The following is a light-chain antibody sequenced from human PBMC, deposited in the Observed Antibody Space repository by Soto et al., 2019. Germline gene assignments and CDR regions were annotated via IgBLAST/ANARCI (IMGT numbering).Light chain of an antibody. CDR1: SSNIGAGYD. V-gene: IGLV1-40*01. CDR3: QSYDSRLSGRV. CDR2: GNT. Sequence: QSVLTQPPSVSGAPGQRVTISCTGRSSNIGAGYDVHWYQLLPGTAPKLLIYGNTNRPSGVPDRFSGSKSGTSASLAITGLQSEDEADYYCQSYDSRLSGRVFGGGTKVTVL. J-gene: IGLJ3*02.